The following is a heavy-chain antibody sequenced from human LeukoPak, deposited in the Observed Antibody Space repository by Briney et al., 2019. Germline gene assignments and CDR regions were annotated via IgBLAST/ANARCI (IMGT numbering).Heavy chain of an antibody. V-gene: IGHV3-23*01. CDR1: GFTFSSYA. D-gene: IGHD3-22*01. CDR2: ISGSGGST. CDR3: AKDLEDYYYDSSGDY. J-gene: IGHJ4*02. Sequence: PGGSLRLSCAASGFTFSSYAMSWVRQAPGRGLEWVSAISGSGGSTYYADSVKGRFTISRDNSKNTLYLQMNSLRAEDTAVYYCAKDLEDYYYDSSGDYWGQGTLVTVSS.